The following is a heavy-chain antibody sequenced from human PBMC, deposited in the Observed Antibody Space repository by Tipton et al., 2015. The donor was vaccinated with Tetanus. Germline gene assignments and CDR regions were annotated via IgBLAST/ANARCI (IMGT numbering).Heavy chain of an antibody. Sequence: GLVKPSETLSLTCTVSGGSMSNNYWSWIRQPPGKGLEWIAYIFHSGSTNYSPSLKSRVAISMDTSKNQISLKLSSVTAADTAVYYCARRSYCSSSRCFDAFDLRGQGTMVTVSS. D-gene: IGHD2-2*01. CDR1: GGSMSNNY. CDR2: IFHSGST. V-gene: IGHV4-59*01. CDR3: ARRSYCSSSRCFDAFDL. J-gene: IGHJ3*01.